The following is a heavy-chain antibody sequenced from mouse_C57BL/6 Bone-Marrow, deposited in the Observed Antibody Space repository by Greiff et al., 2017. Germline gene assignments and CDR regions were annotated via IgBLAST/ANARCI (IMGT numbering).Heavy chain of an antibody. D-gene: IGHD2-1*01. J-gene: IGHJ3*01. CDR3: GTYYGNSWFGY. CDR1: GFTFSDYG. CDR2: ICSGSSTI. Sequence: DVKLVESGGGLVKPGGSLKLSCAASGFTFSDYGMHWVRQAPEKGLEWVAYICSGSSTIYYADTVKGRFTISRDNAKNTLFLQLTSLRSEDTAMYYCGTYYGNSWFGYWGQGTLVTVSA. V-gene: IGHV5-17*01.